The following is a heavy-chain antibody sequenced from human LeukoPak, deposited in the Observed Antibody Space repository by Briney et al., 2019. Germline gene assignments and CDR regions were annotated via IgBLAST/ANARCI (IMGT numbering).Heavy chain of an antibody. D-gene: IGHD1/OR15-1a*01. Sequence: ASVKVSCKASGYTFTSYYMHWVRQAPGQGLEWMGIINPSGGSTGYAQKFQGRVTMTRNTSISTAYMELSSLRSEDTAVYYCATRTGGDGTMDYYYYMDVWGKGTTVTVSS. J-gene: IGHJ6*03. CDR2: INPSGGST. CDR1: GYTFTSYY. CDR3: ATRTGGDGTMDYYYYMDV. V-gene: IGHV1-46*01.